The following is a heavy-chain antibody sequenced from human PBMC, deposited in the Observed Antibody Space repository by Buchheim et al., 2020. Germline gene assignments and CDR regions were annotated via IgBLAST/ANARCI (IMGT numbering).Heavy chain of an antibody. Sequence: QVQLQESGPGLVKPSETLSLTCTVSGGSISSYYWSRIRQPPGKGLEWIGYIYYSGSTNYNPSLKSLVTISVDTSNNYSSMKLSSVTAADTAVYYCARLSRERFWGGYMVHWFDPWGQGTL. CDR2: IYYSGST. CDR1: GGSISSYY. D-gene: IGHD3-3*01. CDR3: ARLSRERFWGGYMVHWFDP. J-gene: IGHJ5*02. V-gene: IGHV4-59*08.